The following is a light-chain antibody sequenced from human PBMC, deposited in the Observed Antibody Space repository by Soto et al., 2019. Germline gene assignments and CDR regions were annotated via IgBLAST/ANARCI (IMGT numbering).Light chain of an antibody. J-gene: IGKJ1*01. CDR1: QGVSSK. Sequence: EIVMTQSPATLSVSPGERATLSCSASQGVSSKVAWYQQKPGQAPRLLIYDASTRATGIPARFSGRGSGTEFTLTISSLQSEDFAIYYCQQYHHWPWTFGQGTKVDIK. CDR3: QQYHHWPWT. CDR2: DAS. V-gene: IGKV3-15*01.